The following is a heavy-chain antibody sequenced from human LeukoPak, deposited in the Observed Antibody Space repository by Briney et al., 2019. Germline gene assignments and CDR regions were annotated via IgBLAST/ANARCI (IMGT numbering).Heavy chain of an antibody. D-gene: IGHD3-3*01. CDR2: IISGGGHT. CDR3: AKDGEGPSFFGVVIIYYYYMDV. CDR1: GFTFSSYA. J-gene: IGHJ6*03. Sequence: PGGSLRLSCAASGFTFSSYAMTWVRQAPGKGLEWVSTIISGGGHTYYGDSVKGRFSISRDNSKNTLYLQMNSLRAEDTAVYYCAKDGEGPSFFGVVIIYYYYMDVWGKGTTVTVSS. V-gene: IGHV3-23*01.